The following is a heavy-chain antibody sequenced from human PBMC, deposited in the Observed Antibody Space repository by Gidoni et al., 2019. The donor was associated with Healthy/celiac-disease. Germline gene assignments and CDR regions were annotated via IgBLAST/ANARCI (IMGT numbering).Heavy chain of an antibody. CDR1: GFPFSSYS. CDR2: ISSSSSTI. V-gene: IGHV3-48*01. Sequence: EVQLVESGGGLVQPGGSLRPSCAASGFPFSSYSMNWVRQAPGKGLEWVSYISSSSSTIYYADSVKGRFTISRDNAKNSLYLQMNSLRAEDTAVYYCARERGRAFDIWGQGTMVTVSS. D-gene: IGHD1-1*01. J-gene: IGHJ3*02. CDR3: ARERGRAFDI.